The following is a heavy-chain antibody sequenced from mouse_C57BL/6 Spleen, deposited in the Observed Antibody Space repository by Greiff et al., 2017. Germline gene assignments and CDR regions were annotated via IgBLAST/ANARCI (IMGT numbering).Heavy chain of an antibody. CDR3: ARPFITTVGGYYFDY. Sequence: VQLQQSGPVLVKPGASVKMSCKASGYTFTDYYMNWVKQSHGKSLEWIGVINPYNGGTSYNQKFKGKATLTVDKSSSTAYMELNSLTSEDSAVYYCARPFITTVGGYYFDYWGQGTTLTVSS. V-gene: IGHV1-19*01. CDR1: GYTFTDYY. J-gene: IGHJ2*01. D-gene: IGHD1-1*01. CDR2: INPYNGGT.